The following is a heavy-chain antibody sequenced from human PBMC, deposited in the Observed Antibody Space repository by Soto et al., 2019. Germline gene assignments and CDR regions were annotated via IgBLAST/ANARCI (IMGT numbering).Heavy chain of an antibody. Sequence: ASVKVSCKASGYTFTSYDINWVRQATGQGLGWMGWMNPNSGNTGYAQKFQGRVTMTRNTSISTAYMELSSLRPEDTAVYYCARGWDFWSGYYIGGMDVWGQGTTVTVSS. CDR1: GYTFTSYD. J-gene: IGHJ6*02. V-gene: IGHV1-8*01. CDR3: ARGWDFWSGYYIGGMDV. CDR2: MNPNSGNT. D-gene: IGHD3-3*01.